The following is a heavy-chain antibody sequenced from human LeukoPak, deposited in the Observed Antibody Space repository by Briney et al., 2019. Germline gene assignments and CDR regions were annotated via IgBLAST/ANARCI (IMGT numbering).Heavy chain of an antibody. Sequence: SETLSLTCTVSGDSISGSNCYWGWIRQPPGKGLEWIGSIYFSGGTYYNASLKSRVTISVDTSKNQFSLKLSSVTAADTAVYYCARHKYSSGWPPEGAFDIWGQGTMVTVSS. V-gene: IGHV4-39*01. CDR1: GDSISGSNCY. J-gene: IGHJ3*02. D-gene: IGHD6-19*01. CDR3: ARHKYSSGWPPEGAFDI. CDR2: IYFSGGT.